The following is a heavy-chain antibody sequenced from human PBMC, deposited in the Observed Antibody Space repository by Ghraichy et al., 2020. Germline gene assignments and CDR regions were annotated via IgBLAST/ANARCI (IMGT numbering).Heavy chain of an antibody. CDR3: AKGDILTGYYVY. V-gene: IGHV3-23*01. J-gene: IGHJ4*02. D-gene: IGHD3-9*01. Sequence: LSLTCAASGFTFSSYAMSWVRQAPGKGLEWVSAISGSGGSTYYADSVKGRFTISRDNSKNTLYLQMNSLRAEDTAVYYCAKGDILTGYYVYWGQGTLVTVSS. CDR1: GFTFSSYA. CDR2: ISGSGGST.